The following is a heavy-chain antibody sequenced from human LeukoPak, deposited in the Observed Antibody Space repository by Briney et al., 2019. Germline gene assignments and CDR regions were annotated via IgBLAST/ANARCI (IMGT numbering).Heavy chain of an antibody. J-gene: IGHJ4*02. D-gene: IGHD2-15*01. CDR2: IRYDGSNK. Sequence: GGSLRLSCAASGFTFSSYGMRWVRQAPGKGLEWVAFIRYDGSNKYYADSVKGRFTISRDNSKNTLYLQMNSLRAEDTAVYYCAKDLSPLMVVAASGLDYWGQGTLVTVSS. V-gene: IGHV3-30*02. CDR3: AKDLSPLMVVAASGLDY. CDR1: GFTFSSYG.